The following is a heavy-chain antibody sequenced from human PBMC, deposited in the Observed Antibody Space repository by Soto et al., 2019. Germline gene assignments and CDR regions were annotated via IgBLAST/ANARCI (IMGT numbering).Heavy chain of an antibody. Sequence: EVQLVESGGALVEPGGSLRLSCAASGFTFNNARMSWVRQAPGKGLDWVGRIDGGKTDFAAPVEGRFTFSRDDSRNTLFLQMSSLKTEDTGVYDCTSNAAAKVGTLSYWGQGTLVTVSS. V-gene: IGHV3-15*02. CDR3: TSNAAAKVGTLSY. CDR1: GFTFNNAR. D-gene: IGHD1-26*01. CDR2: IDGGKT. J-gene: IGHJ4*02.